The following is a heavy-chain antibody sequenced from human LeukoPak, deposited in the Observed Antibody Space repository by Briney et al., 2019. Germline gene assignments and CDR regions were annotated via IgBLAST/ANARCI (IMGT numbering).Heavy chain of an antibody. CDR2: ISSSSSYI. CDR3: TRDLMDYDVSTGLHHYYMDV. Sequence: GGSLRLSCAASGVTFSSYSMNWVRQAPGKGLEWVSSISSSSSYIYYADSVKGRFTISRDNAKNSLYLQMNTLRVEDTAVYYCTRDLMDYDVSTGLHHYYMDVWGQGPTVTVSS. CDR1: GVTFSSYS. J-gene: IGHJ6*02. D-gene: IGHD3-9*01. V-gene: IGHV3-21*01.